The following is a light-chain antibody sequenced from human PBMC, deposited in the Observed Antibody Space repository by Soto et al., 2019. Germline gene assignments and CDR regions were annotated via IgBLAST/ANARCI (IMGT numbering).Light chain of an antibody. CDR3: QQYTDSPLMYT. Sequence: EVLLTQSPATQSVSPGERATLSCRASQSVRSNLAWYQQKPGQAPRLLIYAASTRATGVPARFSGSGSGTEFTLTISSLQSEDVAVYVCQQYTDSPLMYTFGQGTKLEIK. V-gene: IGKV3-15*01. CDR2: AAS. CDR1: QSVRSN. J-gene: IGKJ2*01.